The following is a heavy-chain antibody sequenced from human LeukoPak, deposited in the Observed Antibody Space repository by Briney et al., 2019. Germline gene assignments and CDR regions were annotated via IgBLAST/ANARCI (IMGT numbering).Heavy chain of an antibody. Sequence: GGSLRLSCVASGFTFSDYRMNWVRQAPGKGLEWVSFITGSSSTIYYADSVKGRFTISRDNAKNSLYLQMNSLRAEDTAVYYCASCSSTNCYWGQGTLVTVSS. J-gene: IGHJ4*02. CDR1: GFTFSDYR. D-gene: IGHD2-2*01. CDR2: ITGSSSTI. CDR3: ASCSSTNCY. V-gene: IGHV3-48*01.